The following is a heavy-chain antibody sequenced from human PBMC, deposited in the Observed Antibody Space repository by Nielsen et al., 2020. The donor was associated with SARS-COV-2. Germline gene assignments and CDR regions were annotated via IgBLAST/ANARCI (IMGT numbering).Heavy chain of an antibody. CDR2: ISSSGSTI. J-gene: IGHJ6*02. Sequence: VRQAPGKGLEWVSYISSSGSTIYYADSVKGRFTISRDNAKNSLYLQMNSLRDGDTAVYYCARDGATTVVTRGRYYYYGMDVWGQGTTVTVSS. CDR3: ARDGATTVVTRGRYYYYGMDV. V-gene: IGHV3-48*02. D-gene: IGHD4-23*01.